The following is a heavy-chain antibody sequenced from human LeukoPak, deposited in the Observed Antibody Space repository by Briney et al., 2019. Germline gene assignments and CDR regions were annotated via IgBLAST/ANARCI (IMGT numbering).Heavy chain of an antibody. CDR2: MCGSAGCT. D-gene: IGHD3-22*01. Sequence: PGGSLRRSCAASGFTFNIYAMSWVRLAPGKGLQWVASMCGSAGCTFYTDSVKGRFTISRDNSNNTLYLEMNSLRAEDTAIYYCARDRPNYHESNGHYYERDGDHWGQGTLVTVSS. J-gene: IGHJ5*02. CDR3: ARDRPNYHESNGHYYERDGDH. V-gene: IGHV3-23*01. CDR1: GFTFNIYA.